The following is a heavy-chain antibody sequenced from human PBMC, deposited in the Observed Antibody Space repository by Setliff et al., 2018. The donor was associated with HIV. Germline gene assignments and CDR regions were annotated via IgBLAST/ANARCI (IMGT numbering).Heavy chain of an antibody. D-gene: IGHD6-13*01. CDR3: ARATIAAAGNYYYYYMDV. Sequence: ASVKVSCKASGYTFTSYTMNWVRQAPGQGLEWMGWINTKTGNPTYAQGFTGRFVFSLDTSVSTAYQQISSLKADDTAVYYRARATIAAAGNYYYYYMDVWGKGTTVTVSS. J-gene: IGHJ6*03. CDR1: GYTFTSYT. V-gene: IGHV7-4-1*02. CDR2: INTKTGNP.